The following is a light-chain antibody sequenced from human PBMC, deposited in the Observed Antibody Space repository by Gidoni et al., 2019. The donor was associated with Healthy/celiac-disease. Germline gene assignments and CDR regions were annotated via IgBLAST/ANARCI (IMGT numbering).Light chain of an antibody. J-gene: IGKJ2*01. CDR2: KAS. CDR3: QRYNSYLYT. CDR1: PSISSW. Sequence: DIQMTQSPSTLPASVGDRVTITCRASPSISSWLAWYQQKPGKAPKLLIYKASSLASGVPSRLRGSGSGAEFTLTSSSLQPDDFATYYWQRYNSYLYTFGQXTKLEIK. V-gene: IGKV1-5*03.